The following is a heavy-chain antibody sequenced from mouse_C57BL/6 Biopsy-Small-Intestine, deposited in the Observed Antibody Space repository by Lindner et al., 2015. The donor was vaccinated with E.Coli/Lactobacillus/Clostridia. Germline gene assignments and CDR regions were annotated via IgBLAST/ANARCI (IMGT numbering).Heavy chain of an antibody. CDR2: ISSGSSTI. Sequence: VRAAGGLGEGLGEAWRGPSKVSCAASGFTFSDYGMHWVRQAPEKGLEWVAYISSGSSTINYADTVKGRFTISRDNAKNTLFLQMTSLRSEDTAMYYCARGSSGGMDYRGQGTSVTVSS. CDR1: GFTFSDYG. CDR3: ARGSSGGMDY. V-gene: IGHV5-17*01. J-gene: IGHJ4*01. D-gene: IGHD1-1*01.